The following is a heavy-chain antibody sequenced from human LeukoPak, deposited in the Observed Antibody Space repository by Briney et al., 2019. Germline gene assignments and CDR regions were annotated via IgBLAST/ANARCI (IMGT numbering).Heavy chain of an antibody. J-gene: IGHJ6*03. V-gene: IGHV3-7*01. D-gene: IGHD3-10*01. CDR3: ARVSSKATVRGLITKKNYYYYYMDV. Sequence: GGSLRLSCAASGFTFSSYWMSWVRQAPGKGLEWVANIKQDGSEKCYVDSVKGRFTISRDNAKNSLYLQMNSLRAEDTAVYYCARVSSKATVRGLITKKNYYYYYMDVWGKGTTVTISS. CDR1: GFTFSSYW. CDR2: IKQDGSEK.